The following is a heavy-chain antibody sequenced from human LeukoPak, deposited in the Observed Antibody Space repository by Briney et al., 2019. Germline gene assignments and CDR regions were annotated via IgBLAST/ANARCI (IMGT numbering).Heavy chain of an antibody. Sequence: GGSLRLSCAASGFTFSSYNMNWVRQAPGKGLEWVSSITSGSSYIYYADSVKGRFTISRDNAKNSLYLQMNSLRAEDTAVYYCARDIGGSGIFDYWGQGTLVSVSS. J-gene: IGHJ4*02. CDR3: ARDIGGSGIFDY. CDR2: ITSGSSYI. V-gene: IGHV3-21*01. D-gene: IGHD3-10*01. CDR1: GFTFSSYN.